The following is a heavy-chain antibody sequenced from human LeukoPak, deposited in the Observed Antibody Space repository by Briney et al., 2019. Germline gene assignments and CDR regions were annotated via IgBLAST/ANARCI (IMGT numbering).Heavy chain of an antibody. CDR1: GFTFSSYG. J-gene: IGHJ4*02. Sequence: GGSLRLSCAASGFTFSSYGMHWVRQAPGKGLEWVAVIWYDGSSKYYGDSVKGRFTISRDNSKNTLYLQMNSLRAEDTAVYYCARDPQDGYSSGWYFVYWGQGTLVTVSS. CDR3: ARDPQDGYSSGWYFVY. V-gene: IGHV3-33*01. CDR2: IWYDGSSK. D-gene: IGHD6-19*01.